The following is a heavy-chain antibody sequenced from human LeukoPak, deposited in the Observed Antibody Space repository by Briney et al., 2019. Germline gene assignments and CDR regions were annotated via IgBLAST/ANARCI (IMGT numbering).Heavy chain of an antibody. Sequence: NPSETLSLTCTVSGGSISCYYWSWIRQPPGKGLEWIGYIYSIGSTNYNPSLKSRVTISVDTSKNQFSLKLSSVTAADTAVYYCAALNIATRPWCFDYWGQGTLVTVSS. CDR1: GGSISCYY. V-gene: IGHV4-59*01. CDR2: IYSIGST. CDR3: AALNIATRPWCFDY. J-gene: IGHJ4*02. D-gene: IGHD6-6*01.